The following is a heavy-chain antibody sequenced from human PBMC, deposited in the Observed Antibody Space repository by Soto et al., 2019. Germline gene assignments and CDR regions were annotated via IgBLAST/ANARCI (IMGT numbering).Heavy chain of an antibody. J-gene: IGHJ6*02. Sequence: GGSLRLSCTASGFTFSSYAMSWVRQAPGKGLEWVSTITVTGSTRYYAGSVEGRFTISRDNSENTLYLQMNGLRPEDTAVYYCTIHRGGPPYYFAMDVWGQGTTVTVSS. CDR3: TIHRGGPPYYFAMDV. D-gene: IGHD2-15*01. CDR1: GFTFSSYA. CDR2: ITVTGSTR. V-gene: IGHV3-23*01.